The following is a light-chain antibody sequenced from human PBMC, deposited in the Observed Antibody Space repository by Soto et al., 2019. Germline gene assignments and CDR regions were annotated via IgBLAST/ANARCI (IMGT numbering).Light chain of an antibody. CDR1: SSNIGAGYD. V-gene: IGLV1-40*01. J-gene: IGLJ3*02. CDR3: QPYVSSRTGV. CDR2: GNS. Sequence: QSVLTQPPSVSGAPGQRVTISCTGSSSNIGAGYDVHWYQQLPGTAPELLFYGNSNRPSGVPDRFSGSKSGTTAPLAITGLRDEHEADYDCQPYVSSRTGVLGGGTKLT.